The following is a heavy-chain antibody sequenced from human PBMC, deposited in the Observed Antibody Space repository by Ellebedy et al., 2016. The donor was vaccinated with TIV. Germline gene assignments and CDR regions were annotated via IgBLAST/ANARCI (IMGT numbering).Heavy chain of an antibody. CDR2: INSDGSST. Sequence: GESLKISCAASGFTFSSYWMHWVRQAPGKGLVWVSRINSDGSSTSYADSVKGRFTISRDNAKNTLYLQMNSLRAEDTAVYYCARVGGYNAFDIWGQGTMVTVSS. J-gene: IGHJ3*02. D-gene: IGHD5-24*01. V-gene: IGHV3-74*01. CDR3: ARVGGYNAFDI. CDR1: GFTFSSYW.